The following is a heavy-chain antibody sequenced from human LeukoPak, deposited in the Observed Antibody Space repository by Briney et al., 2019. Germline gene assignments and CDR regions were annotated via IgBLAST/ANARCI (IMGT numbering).Heavy chain of an antibody. V-gene: IGHV3-74*01. J-gene: IGHJ4*02. CDR3: AKQFLDTN. Sequence: PGGSLRLSCAASGFTLNTYWMHWVRQAPGKGLVWVSRINGDGSSTTYADSVKGRFTVSRDNAKNTLFLQMNSLRAEDTAVYYCAKQFLDTNWGQGTLVTVSS. D-gene: IGHD5-18*01. CDR2: INGDGSST. CDR1: GFTLNTYW.